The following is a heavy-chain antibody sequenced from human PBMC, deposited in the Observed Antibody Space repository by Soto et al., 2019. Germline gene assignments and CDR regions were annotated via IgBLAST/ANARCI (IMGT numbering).Heavy chain of an antibody. D-gene: IGHD3-9*01. J-gene: IGHJ4*02. CDR2: IIPILGIA. CDR3: ARDRYLYYFDY. V-gene: IGHV1-69*04. Sequence: ASVKVSCTASGYTFTSYDISWVRQAPGQGLEWLGRIIPILGIANYAQKFQGRVTITADKSTSTAYMELSSLRSEDTAVYYCARDRYLYYFDYWGQGSLVTVSS. CDR1: GYTFTSYD.